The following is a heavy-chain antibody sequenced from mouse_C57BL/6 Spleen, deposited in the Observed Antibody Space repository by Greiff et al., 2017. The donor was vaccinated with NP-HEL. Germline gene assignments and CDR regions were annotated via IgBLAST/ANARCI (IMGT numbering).Heavy chain of an antibody. CDR3: ARGFYYGSSYRWYFDV. CDR1: GFTFSDYG. J-gene: IGHJ1*03. CDR2: ISSGSSTI. V-gene: IGHV5-17*01. D-gene: IGHD1-1*01. Sequence: EVHLVESGGGLVKPGGSLKLSCAASGFTFSDYGMHWVRQAPEKGLEWVAYISSGSSTIYYADTVKGRFTISRDNAKNTLFLQMTSLRSEDTAMYYCARGFYYGSSYRWYFDVWGTGTTVTVSS.